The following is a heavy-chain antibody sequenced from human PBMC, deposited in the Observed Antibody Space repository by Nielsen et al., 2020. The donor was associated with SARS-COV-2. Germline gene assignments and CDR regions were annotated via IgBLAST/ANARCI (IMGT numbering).Heavy chain of an antibody. CDR2: IYYSGST. D-gene: IGHD3-22*01. CDR1: GGSISSSSYY. V-gene: IGHV4-39*01. Sequence: SETLSLTCTVSGGSISSSSYYWGWIRQPPGKGLEWIGSIYYSGSTYYNPSLKSRVTISVDTSKNQFSLKLSSVTAADTAVYYCASQRYYYDSSGYYYGAYYYYGMDVWGQETTVTVSS. CDR3: ASQRYYYDSSGYYYGAYYYYGMDV. J-gene: IGHJ6*02.